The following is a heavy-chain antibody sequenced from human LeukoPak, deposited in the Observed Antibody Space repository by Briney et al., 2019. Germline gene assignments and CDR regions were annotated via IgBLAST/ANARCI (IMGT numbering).Heavy chain of an antibody. CDR1: GFTFSSYN. J-gene: IGHJ4*02. Sequence: GGSLRLSCAASGFTFSSYNMNWVRQAPGKGLEWVSYIGSGSVTIYYADSVKGRFTNSRDNAKNSLYLQMNSLRAEDTAVYYCARDATQGLWYFDYWGQGTLVTVSS. CDR3: ARDATQGLWYFDY. CDR2: IGSGSVTI. D-gene: IGHD5-18*01. V-gene: IGHV3-48*04.